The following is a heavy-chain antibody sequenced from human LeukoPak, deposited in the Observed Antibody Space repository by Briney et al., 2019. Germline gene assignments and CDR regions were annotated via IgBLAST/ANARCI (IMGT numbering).Heavy chain of an antibody. CDR1: GGSINTYY. V-gene: IGHV4-4*07. CDR2: IHSSGST. J-gene: IGHJ4*02. CDR3: ARDNDFFDY. Sequence: SVTLSLTCSVSGGSINTYYWSCIRQPAGKGLEWIGRIHSSGSTHDNPSLKSRVTMSLDTSKNQFSLKLTSVTAADTAVYYCARDNDFFDYWGQGTLVTVSS.